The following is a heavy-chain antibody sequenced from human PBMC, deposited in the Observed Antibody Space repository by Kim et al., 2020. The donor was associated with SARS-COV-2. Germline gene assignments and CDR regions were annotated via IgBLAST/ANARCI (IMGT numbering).Heavy chain of an antibody. V-gene: IGHV3-30*18. CDR3: AKAGVATIELFDY. CDR2: ISYDGSNK. CDR1: GFTFSSYG. D-gene: IGHD5-12*01. Sequence: GGSLRLSCAASGFTFSSYGMHWVRQAPGKGLEWVAVISYDGSNKYYADSVKGRFTISRDNSKNTLYLQMNSLRAEDTAVYYCAKAGVATIELFDYWGQGTLVTVSS. J-gene: IGHJ4*02.